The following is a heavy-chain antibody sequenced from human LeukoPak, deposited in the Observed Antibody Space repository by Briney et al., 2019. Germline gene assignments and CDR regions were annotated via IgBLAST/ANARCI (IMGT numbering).Heavy chain of an antibody. CDR2: SNSDGSST. CDR3: ARYSSSWYGTLPNYFDY. CDR1: GFTFSSYW. J-gene: IGHJ4*02. D-gene: IGHD6-13*01. Sequence: GGSLRLSCAASGFTFSSYWMHWVRQAPGKGLVWVSGSNSDGSSTSYADSVKGRFTISRDSAKNTLFLQMNSLRADDTAVYYCARYSSSWYGTLPNYFDYWGQGTLVTVSS. V-gene: IGHV3-74*01.